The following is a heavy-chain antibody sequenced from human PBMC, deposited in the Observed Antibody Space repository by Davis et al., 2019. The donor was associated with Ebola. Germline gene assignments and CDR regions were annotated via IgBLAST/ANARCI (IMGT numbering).Heavy chain of an antibody. D-gene: IGHD3-3*01. CDR3: ARAGYDFWSGWIYGMDV. Sequence: GESLKISCAASGFTFSSYWMHWVRQAPGKGLVWVSRINSDGSSTSYADSVKGRFTISRDNAKNTLYLQMNSLRAEDTAVYYCARAGYDFWSGWIYGMDVWGQGTTVTVSS. CDR2: INSDGSST. J-gene: IGHJ6*02. V-gene: IGHV3-74*01. CDR1: GFTFSSYW.